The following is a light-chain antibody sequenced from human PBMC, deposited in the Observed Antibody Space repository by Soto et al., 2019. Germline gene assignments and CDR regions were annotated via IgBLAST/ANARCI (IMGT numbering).Light chain of an antibody. CDR1: QSMSNF. J-gene: IGKJ4*01. CDR3: QERRSWPLT. V-gene: IGKV3-11*01. Sequence: EIVLTQSPATLSLAPGEKATLSCRASQSMSNFVAWYQQKPGQAPRLLIYEASNMATGIPARLSGSGSGTDFALTISSLEPEDFAVYYCQERRSWPLTFGGGTTVEI. CDR2: EAS.